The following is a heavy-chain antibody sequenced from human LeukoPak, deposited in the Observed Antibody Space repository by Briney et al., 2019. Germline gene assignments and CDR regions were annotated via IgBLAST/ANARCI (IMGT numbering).Heavy chain of an antibody. Sequence: SETPSLTCAVYGGSFSGYYWRWIRQPPGKGLEWIGEINHSGSTNYNPSLKSRVTISVDTSKNQFSLKLSSVTAADTAVYYCARVGDDSSGYYLLDYWGQGTLVTVSS. D-gene: IGHD3-22*01. CDR1: GGSFSGYY. V-gene: IGHV4-34*01. J-gene: IGHJ4*02. CDR3: ARVGDDSSGYYLLDY. CDR2: INHSGST.